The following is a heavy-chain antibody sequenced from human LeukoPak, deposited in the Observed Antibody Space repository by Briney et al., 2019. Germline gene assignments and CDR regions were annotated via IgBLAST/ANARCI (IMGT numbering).Heavy chain of an antibody. CDR3: ARVCSSWYFDY. D-gene: IGHD6-13*01. V-gene: IGHV4-31*03. J-gene: IGHJ4*02. CDR1: GGSISSGGYY. Sequence: SQTLSLTCTVSGGSISSGGYYWSWIRQHPGKGLEWIGYIYYSGSTNYNPSLKSRVTISVDKSKNQFSLKLSSVTAADTAVYYCARVCSSWYFDYWGQGTLVTVSS. CDR2: IYYSGST.